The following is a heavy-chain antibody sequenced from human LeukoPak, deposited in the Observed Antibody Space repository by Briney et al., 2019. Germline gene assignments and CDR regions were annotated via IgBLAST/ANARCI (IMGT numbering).Heavy chain of an antibody. J-gene: IGHJ4*02. CDR2: ITSSSSSI. D-gene: IGHD2/OR15-2a*01. Sequence: PGGSLRLSCAASGFTFSSYEMNWVRQAPGKGLEWVSYITSSSSSIYYADSVKGRFTISRDNAKNSLYLQMNSLRAEDTAVYYCARDNMGFDYWGQRTLVTVSS. CDR3: ARDNMGFDY. V-gene: IGHV3-48*01. CDR1: GFTFSSYE.